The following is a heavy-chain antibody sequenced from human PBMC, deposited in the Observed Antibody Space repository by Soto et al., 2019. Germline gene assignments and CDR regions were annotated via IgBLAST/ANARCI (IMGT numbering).Heavy chain of an antibody. V-gene: IGHV3-21*01. J-gene: IGHJ4*02. D-gene: IGHD2-15*01. Sequence: ESGGGLVKPGGSLRLSCAASGFTFSSYSMNWVRQAPGKGLEWVSSISSSSSYIYYADSVKGRFTISRDNAKNSLYLQMNSLRAEDTAVYYCARDLYCSGGSCPTDYWGQGTLVTVSS. CDR3: ARDLYCSGGSCPTDY. CDR2: ISSSSSYI. CDR1: GFTFSSYS.